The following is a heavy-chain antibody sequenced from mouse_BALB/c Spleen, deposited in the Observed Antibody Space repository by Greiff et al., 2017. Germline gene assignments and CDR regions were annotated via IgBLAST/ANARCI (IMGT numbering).Heavy chain of an antibody. CDR1: GFTFSSYG. V-gene: IGHV5-6-3*01. CDR2: INSNGGST. J-gene: IGHJ4*01. Sequence: VQLKESGGGLVQPGGSLKLSCAASGFTFSSYGMSWVRQTPDKRLELVATINSNGGSTYYPDSVKGRFTISRDNAKNTLYLQMSSLKSEDTAMYYCARDLGYGYAMDYWGQGTSVTVSS. D-gene: IGHD2-14*01. CDR3: ARDLGYGYAMDY.